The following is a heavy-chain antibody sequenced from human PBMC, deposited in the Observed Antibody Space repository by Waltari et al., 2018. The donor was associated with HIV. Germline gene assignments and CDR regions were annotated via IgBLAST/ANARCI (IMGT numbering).Heavy chain of an antibody. CDR3: AKGVTQGYYYGKDV. D-gene: IGHD5-18*01. V-gene: IGHV3-9*01. CDR2: ISWNSGTI. Sequence: EVQLVESGGGLVQPGRSLRLSCAASGFTFDDNVMHWVRQAPGKGLEWVSGISWNSGTIAYADSVKGRFTISRDNAKNSLYLQMNSLRAEDTALYYCAKGVTQGYYYGKDVWGQGTTVTVSS. J-gene: IGHJ6*02. CDR1: GFTFDDNV.